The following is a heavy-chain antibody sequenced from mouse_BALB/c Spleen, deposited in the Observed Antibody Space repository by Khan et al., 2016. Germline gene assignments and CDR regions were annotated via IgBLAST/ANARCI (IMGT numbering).Heavy chain of an antibody. Sequence: EVQLVESGGGLVQPKGSLKLSCAASGFTFNTYAMNWVRQAPGKGLEWVARIRSKSNNYATYYADSVKDRFSISSDDSQSMLYLQMNNLKTEDTAMYYCVRQRYYFDYWGQGTTLTVSS. J-gene: IGHJ2*01. CDR3: VRQRYYFDY. V-gene: IGHV10-1*02. CDR2: IRSKSNNYAT. CDR1: GFTFNTYA.